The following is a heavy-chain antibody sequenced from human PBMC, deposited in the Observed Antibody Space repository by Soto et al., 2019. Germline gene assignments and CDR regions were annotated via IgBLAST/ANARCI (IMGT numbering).Heavy chain of an antibody. J-gene: IGHJ4*02. V-gene: IGHV3-23*01. CDR3: AKAQYGGYQFFLNFDS. CDR1: GFTFSTYA. Sequence: EVQLLESGGGLVQPGGSARLSCTASGFTFSTYAMTWVRQTPWKGLEWVSVISGGGGSAYYADSVKGRFTISRDNFKSTLSLRMDSLRAEDTAIYYCAKAQYGGYQFFLNFDSWGQGTLVTVSS. D-gene: IGHD4-17*01. CDR2: ISGGGGSA.